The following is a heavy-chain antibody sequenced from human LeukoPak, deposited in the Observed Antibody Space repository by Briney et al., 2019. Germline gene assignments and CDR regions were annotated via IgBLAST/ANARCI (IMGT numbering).Heavy chain of an antibody. D-gene: IGHD5-24*01. CDR1: GFTFSSYA. CDR3: AKDQNAYNYVFDY. V-gene: IGHV3-23*01. J-gene: IGHJ4*02. CDR2: ITGSGGGT. Sequence: GGSLRLSCAASGFTFSSYAMSWVRQAPGKGLEWVSTITGSGGGTYYADSVKGRFSISRDNSKNTLYLKMNSLRAEDTALYYCAKDQNAYNYVFDYWGQGTLVTVSS.